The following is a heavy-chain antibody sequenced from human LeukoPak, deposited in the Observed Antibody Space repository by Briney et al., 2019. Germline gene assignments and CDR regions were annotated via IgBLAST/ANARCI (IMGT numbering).Heavy chain of an antibody. J-gene: IGHJ4*02. Sequence: GGSLRLSCAASGFTFSSYEMNWVRQAPGKGLEWVSYISSSGSTIYYADSVKGRFTIPRDNAKNSLYLQMNSLRAEDTAVYYCARGGTNGLIDYWGQGTLVTVSS. V-gene: IGHV3-48*03. CDR1: GFTFSSYE. D-gene: IGHD1-1*01. CDR2: ISSSGSTI. CDR3: ARGGTNGLIDY.